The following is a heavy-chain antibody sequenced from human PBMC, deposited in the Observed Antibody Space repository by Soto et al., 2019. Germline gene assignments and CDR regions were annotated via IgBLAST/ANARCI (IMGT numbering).Heavy chain of an antibody. J-gene: IGHJ4*02. CDR3: ARGCGNGDCFFDF. CDR1: GDSISRGADY. D-gene: IGHD2-21*02. CDR2: IYYTGNT. Sequence: SETLSLTCNVSGDSISRGADYWNWIRQSPGKGLEWIGYIYYTGNTYYNPSLRSRLTISVDRSKNQFSLGLTSVTAADTAVYYCARGCGNGDCFFDFWGQGTLVTVSS. V-gene: IGHV4-30-4*01.